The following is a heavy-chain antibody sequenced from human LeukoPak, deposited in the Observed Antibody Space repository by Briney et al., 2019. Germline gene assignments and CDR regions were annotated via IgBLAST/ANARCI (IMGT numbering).Heavy chain of an antibody. CDR2: IYYSGST. J-gene: IGHJ4*02. CDR3: AHWGREPPSGPYYYDSSGYLAYFDY. CDR1: GGSISSSSYY. V-gene: IGHV4-39*07. Sequence: SETLSLTCTVSGGSISSSSYYWGWIRQPPGKGLEWIGSIYYSGSTYYNPSLKSRVTISVDTSKNQFSLKLSSVTAADTAVYSRAHWGREPPSGPYYYDSSGYLAYFDYWGQGTLVTVSS. D-gene: IGHD3-22*01.